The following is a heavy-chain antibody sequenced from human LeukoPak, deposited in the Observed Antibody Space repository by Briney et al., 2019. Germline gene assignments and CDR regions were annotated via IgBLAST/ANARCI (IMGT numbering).Heavy chain of an antibody. CDR1: GFTFSSYS. CDR2: ISSSSSTI. V-gene: IGHV3-48*01. D-gene: IGHD3-3*01. CDR3: AKFWSGSYGRDAFDI. Sequence: GGSLRLSCAASGFTFSSYSMNWVRQAPGKGLEWVSYISSSSSTIYYADSVKGRFTISRDNAKNSLYLQMNGLRAEDTAVYYCAKFWSGSYGRDAFDIWGQGTMVTVSS. J-gene: IGHJ3*02.